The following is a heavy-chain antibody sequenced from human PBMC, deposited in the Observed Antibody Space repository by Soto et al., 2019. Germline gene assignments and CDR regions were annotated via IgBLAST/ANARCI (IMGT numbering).Heavy chain of an antibody. V-gene: IGHV3-23*01. CDR2: ISGSGGST. D-gene: IGHD1-20*01. Sequence: PGGSLRLSCAASGFAFSSYAMSWVRQAPGKGMEWVSAISGSGGSTYYADSVKGRFTLSRDNAKNTLYLQMNSRRAEDTAVYYCAKDPTGIPYNWFDPWGQGTLVTVSS. CDR3: AKDPTGIPYNWFDP. J-gene: IGHJ5*02. CDR1: GFAFSSYA.